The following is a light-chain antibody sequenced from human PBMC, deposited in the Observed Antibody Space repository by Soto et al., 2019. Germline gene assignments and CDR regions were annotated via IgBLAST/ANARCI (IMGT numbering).Light chain of an antibody. Sequence: DIVLTQTPLSSPVTLGQPASISCRASQSLVYRDGNSYLSWLQQRPGQPLRLLIYQVSERFSGVPDRFSGSGAGTDFTLKISRGEPEDVGVYYCMQATQSRTFGQGTRLEIK. CDR1: QSLVYRDGNSY. J-gene: IGKJ5*01. V-gene: IGKV2-24*01. CDR2: QVS. CDR3: MQATQSRT.